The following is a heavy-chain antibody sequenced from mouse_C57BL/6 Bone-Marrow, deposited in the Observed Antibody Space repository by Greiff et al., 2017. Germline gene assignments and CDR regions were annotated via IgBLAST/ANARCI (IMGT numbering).Heavy chain of an antibody. V-gene: IGHV14-2*01. CDR1: GFNIKDYY. Sequence: EVNVVESGAELVKPGASVKLSCTASGFNIKDYYMHWVKQRTEQGLEWIGRIDPEDGETKYAPKFQGKATITADTSSNTAYLQLSSLTSEDTAGYYCAMEFGDRPYYFDYWGQGTTLTVSS. J-gene: IGHJ2*01. CDR2: IDPEDGET. CDR3: AMEFGDRPYYFDY.